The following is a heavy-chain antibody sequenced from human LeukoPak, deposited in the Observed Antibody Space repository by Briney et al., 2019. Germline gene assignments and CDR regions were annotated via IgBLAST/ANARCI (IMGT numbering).Heavy chain of an antibody. V-gene: IGHV3-23*01. CDR1: GFTFTSYA. CDR2: ITGTGGST. D-gene: IGHD1-1*01. J-gene: IGHJ3*02. Sequence: PGGSLRLSCAASGFTFTSYAMSWVRQAPGNGLEWVSAITGTGGSTYYAASVKGRFTVSRDNSKNTLYLQMSSLRAEDTAMYYCAKVRDTREWYKDAFDIWGQGTRVTVSS. CDR3: AKVRDTREWYKDAFDI.